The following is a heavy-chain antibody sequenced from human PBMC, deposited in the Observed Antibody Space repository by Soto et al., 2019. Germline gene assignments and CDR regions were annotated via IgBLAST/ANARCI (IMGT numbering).Heavy chain of an antibody. D-gene: IGHD3-22*01. J-gene: IGHJ3*01. CDR2: IYYSGST. CDR1: GGSISSYY. CDR3: GRRSGYDTDF. Sequence: SETLSLTSTVSGGSISSYYGSWIRQPPGKGLEWIGYIYYSGSTNYNPSLKSRVTISVDTSKNQFSLKLSSVTAADTAVYYCGRRSGYDTDFWGQGTIVTVSS. V-gene: IGHV4-59*08.